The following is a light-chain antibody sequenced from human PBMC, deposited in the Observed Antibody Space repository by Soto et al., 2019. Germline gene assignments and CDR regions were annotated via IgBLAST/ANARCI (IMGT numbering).Light chain of an antibody. CDR1: SSDVGCFDH. CDR3: NSFTTTNTYV. CDR2: DVS. V-gene: IGLV2-14*03. J-gene: IGLJ1*01. Sequence: SVLTQPSSLSGSPGQSVTLSCPGASSDVGCFDHVSWYQQHPGKVPRLLIYDVSSRPSGVSDRFSGSKSGNTASLTISGLQAEDEADYYCNSFTTTNTYVFGTGTKVTVL.